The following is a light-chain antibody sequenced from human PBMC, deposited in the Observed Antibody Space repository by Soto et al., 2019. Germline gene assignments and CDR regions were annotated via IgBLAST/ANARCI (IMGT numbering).Light chain of an antibody. CDR3: QQYDKWPPT. Sequence: IVLTQSPATLSSSPGETATLSCRASQYVGTRLAWYQHKPGQAPRLLIYYTSNRATGIPARFSGSGSGTEFTLTISSLQSEDFAVYYCQQYDKWPPTFGQGTKVDIK. CDR2: YTS. CDR1: QYVGTR. V-gene: IGKV3D-15*01. J-gene: IGKJ1*01.